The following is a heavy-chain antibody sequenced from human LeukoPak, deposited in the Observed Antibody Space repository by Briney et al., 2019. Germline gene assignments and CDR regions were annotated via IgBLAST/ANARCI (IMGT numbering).Heavy chain of an antibody. D-gene: IGHD6-13*01. J-gene: IGHJ5*02. Sequence: PGGSLRLSCAASGFTFSSYNMNWVRQAPGKGLEWVSYISDSSTTIYYADSVKGRFTISRDNAKNSLYLQMNSLRAEDTAVYYCAKDLDSWQSRVENWFDPWGQGTLVTVSS. CDR2: ISDSSTTI. V-gene: IGHV3-48*01. CDR1: GFTFSSYN. CDR3: AKDLDSWQSRVENWFDP.